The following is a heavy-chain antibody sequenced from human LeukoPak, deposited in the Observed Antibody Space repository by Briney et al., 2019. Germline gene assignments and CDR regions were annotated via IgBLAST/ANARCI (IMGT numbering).Heavy chain of an antibody. D-gene: IGHD2-2*01. CDR1: GGSFSGYY. CDR2: IYYTGST. CDR3: VRQDVVVITAATYYYGMDV. Sequence: PSETLSLTCAVYGGSFSGYYWNWIRQPPGKGLEWIGYIYYTGSTNYRPSLKSRVTISVDTSRNQFSLKLSSVTAADTAVYYCVRQDVVVITAATYYYGMDVWGQGTTVTVSS. J-gene: IGHJ6*02. V-gene: IGHV4-59*08.